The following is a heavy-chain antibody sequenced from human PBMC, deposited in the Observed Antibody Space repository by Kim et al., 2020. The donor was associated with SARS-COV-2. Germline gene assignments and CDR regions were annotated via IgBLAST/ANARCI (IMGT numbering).Heavy chain of an antibody. CDR2: IKEDGSEI. D-gene: IGHD5-18*01. V-gene: IGHV3-7*01. J-gene: IGHJ6*02. CDR1: GFTFSNYW. CDR3: ARHYTDMSYSMDV. Sequence: GGSLRLSCAASGFTFSNYWMTWVRQAPGKGLEWVANIKEDGSEINYVDSVKGRFTISRDNAKNSLYLQMSSLRAEDTAVYCCARHYTDMSYSMDVWGQGTTVTVSS.